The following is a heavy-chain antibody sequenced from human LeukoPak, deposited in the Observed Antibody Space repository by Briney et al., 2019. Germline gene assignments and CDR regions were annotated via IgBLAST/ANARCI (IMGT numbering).Heavy chain of an antibody. D-gene: IGHD5-24*01. CDR2: FYYSGST. CDR3: ARSGGRDGYNFGY. CDR1: GGSITSHY. Sequence: SETLSRTCTVSGGSITSHYWSWIRQPPGKGLEWIGYFYYSGSTNYNPSLESRVTISVDTSRAHFYLKLSSVTAADTAVYYCARSGGRDGYNFGYWGPGTLVTVSS. J-gene: IGHJ4*02. V-gene: IGHV4-59*08.